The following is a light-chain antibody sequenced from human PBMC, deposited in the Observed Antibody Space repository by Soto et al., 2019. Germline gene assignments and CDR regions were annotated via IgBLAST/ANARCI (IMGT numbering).Light chain of an antibody. CDR2: DAS. CDR3: QQYNDRPRT. V-gene: IGKV3-15*01. CDR1: QSVTSN. Sequence: EIVMTQSPATLSVSPGERATLSCRTSQSVTSNLAWYQQKPGQAPRLLIYDASTRATGLPARFSGSGSGTKFTLTISSLQSEDFAVYYCQQYNDRPRTFGQGTKVEIK. J-gene: IGKJ1*01.